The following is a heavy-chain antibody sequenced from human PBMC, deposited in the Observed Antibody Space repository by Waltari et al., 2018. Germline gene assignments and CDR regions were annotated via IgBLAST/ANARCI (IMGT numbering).Heavy chain of an antibody. V-gene: IGHV3-23*01. Sequence: EVQLLESGGGLVQPGGSLRLSCAASGFTFSSYAMGWVSKAPGKGLEWVSAISGSGGSTYYADSVKGRFTISRDNSKNTLYLQMNSLRAEDTAVYYCAKDKFAVTGTIDYWGQGTLVTVSS. CDR1: GFTFSSYA. D-gene: IGHD1-20*01. CDR2: ISGSGGST. J-gene: IGHJ4*02. CDR3: AKDKFAVTGTIDY.